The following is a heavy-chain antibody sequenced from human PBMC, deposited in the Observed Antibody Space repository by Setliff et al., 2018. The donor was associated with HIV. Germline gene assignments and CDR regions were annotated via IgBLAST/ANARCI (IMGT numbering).Heavy chain of an antibody. Sequence: GGSLRLSCEASGFTFSSCDFHWVRQAAGKGLEWVSAIGTGGDTYYVDSVKGRFTISRENARNSLYLQMNSLRAGDTAVYYCAREIRTVYTGGHYFYGIDVWGQGTAVTVSS. CDR1: GFTFSSCD. CDR2: IGTGGDT. D-gene: IGHD3-16*01. J-gene: IGHJ6*02. V-gene: IGHV3-13*01. CDR3: AREIRTVYTGGHYFYGIDV.